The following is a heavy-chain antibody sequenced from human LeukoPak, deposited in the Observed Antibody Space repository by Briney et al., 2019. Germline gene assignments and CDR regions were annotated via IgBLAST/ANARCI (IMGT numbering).Heavy chain of an antibody. CDR1: GFTFSDSA. V-gene: IGHV3-73*01. J-gene: IGHJ5*02. CDR2: MDKETNLYAS. CDR3: TRDSGTYNWFDP. D-gene: IGHD1-26*01. Sequence: GGSLRLSCAASGFTFSDSAIHWVRQSSGKGLEWIGHMDKETNLYASALAASVKGRFTVSRDDSKNTAYLHMNSLKTEGTALYYCTRDSGTYNWFDPWGQGTLVTVSS.